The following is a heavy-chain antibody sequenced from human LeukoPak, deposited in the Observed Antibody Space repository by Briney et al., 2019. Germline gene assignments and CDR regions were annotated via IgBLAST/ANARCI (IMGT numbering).Heavy chain of an antibody. CDR1: GGSISSSDFY. CDR2: ISYSGNT. J-gene: IGHJ4*02. V-gene: IGHV4-39*01. D-gene: IGHD3-3*01. CDR3: ARLPRYDFWS. Sequence: SETLSLTCTVSGGSISSSDFYWGWIRQPPGKGLEWIGSISYSGNTYYNPSLKSRVTISVDTSKKQFSLKLRSVTAADTAVYYCARLPRYDFWSWGQGTLVTVSS.